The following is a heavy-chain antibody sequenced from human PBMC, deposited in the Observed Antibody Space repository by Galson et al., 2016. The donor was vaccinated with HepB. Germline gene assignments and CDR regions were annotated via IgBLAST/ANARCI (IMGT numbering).Heavy chain of an antibody. V-gene: IGHV1-3*01. CDR1: GYTFIRHA. D-gene: IGHD5-24*01. J-gene: IGHJ1*01. CDR2: IDAGKGNT. Sequence: SVKVSCKASGYTFIRHALHWVRQAPGQRLEWMGWIDAGKGNTQYSHRLQGRITISRDTSATTVYLDLSRLTSEDTAVYYCVRHPQFWGQGTLLTVSS. CDR3: VRHPQF.